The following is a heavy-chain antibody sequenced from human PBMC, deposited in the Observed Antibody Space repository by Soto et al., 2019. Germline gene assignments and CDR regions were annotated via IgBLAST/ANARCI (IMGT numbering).Heavy chain of an antibody. V-gene: IGHV3-23*01. Sequence: GGSLRLSCAASGFTFSTYAMTWVRQAPGKGLEWVSGISGSGGSTHYADSVKGRFTISRDNSKNTLYLQMNSLRAEDTAVYYCAKALPLSGSSYQFYFDYWGQGNLVTVSS. CDR3: AKALPLSGSSYQFYFDY. CDR2: ISGSGGST. D-gene: IGHD1-26*01. J-gene: IGHJ4*02. CDR1: GFTFSTYA.